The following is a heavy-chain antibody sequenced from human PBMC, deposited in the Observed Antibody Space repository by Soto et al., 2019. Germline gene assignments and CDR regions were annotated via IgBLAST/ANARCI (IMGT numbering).Heavy chain of an antibody. CDR1: GFTFTSSA. J-gene: IGHJ6*02. V-gene: IGHV1-58*01. CDR3: ARHSKKTGDFDYYYGMDV. CDR2: IVVGSGNT. Sequence: SVEVSCKASGFTFTSSAGRWVRQARGQRLEWIGWIVVGSGNTNYAQKFQERVTITRDMSTSTAYMELSSLRSEDTAVYYCARHSKKTGDFDYYYGMDVWGQGTTVTV. D-gene: IGHD7-27*01.